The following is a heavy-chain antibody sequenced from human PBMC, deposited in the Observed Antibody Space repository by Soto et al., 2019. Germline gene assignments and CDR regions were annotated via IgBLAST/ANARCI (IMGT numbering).Heavy chain of an antibody. V-gene: IGHV3-30-3*01. CDR1: GFACSRYA. CDR3: GREIAEQYVDYYYYYGMDV. D-gene: IGHD6-19*01. J-gene: IGHJ6*02. CDR2: IAYDGSNK. Sequence: PGGSLRLSGAASGFACSRYAMPWVGQAPGKGLEWGAVIAYDGSNKYYADSVKGRFNISRDNSKNTLYLQRNSLRAEDTAVYYGGREIAEQYVDYYYYYGMDVWGQGTTITVSS.